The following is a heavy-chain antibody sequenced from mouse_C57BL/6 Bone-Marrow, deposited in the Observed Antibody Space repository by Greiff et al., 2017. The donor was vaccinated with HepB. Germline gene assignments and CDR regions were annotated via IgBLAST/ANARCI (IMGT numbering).Heavy chain of an antibody. J-gene: IGHJ3*01. V-gene: IGHV5-4*01. CDR2: ISDGGSYT. D-gene: IGHD4-1*01. Sequence: EVKLVESGGGLVKPGGSLKLSCAASGFTFSSYAMSWVRQTPEKRLEWVATISDGGSYTYYPDNVKGRVTISRDNAKNNLYLQMSHLKSEDTAMYYCAREGTGPFAYWGQGTLVTVSA. CDR3: AREGTGPFAY. CDR1: GFTFSSYA.